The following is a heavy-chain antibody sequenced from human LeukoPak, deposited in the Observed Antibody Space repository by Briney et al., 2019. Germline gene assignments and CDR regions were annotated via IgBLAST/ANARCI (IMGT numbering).Heavy chain of an antibody. CDR1: GWSFSSCW. CDR3: AGEPRQLAY. V-gene: IGHV3-7*03. J-gene: IGHJ4*02. CDR2: INEVGSDT. Sequence: PGGSLRLSCAVSGWSFSSCWMSWVRQVPGKGLEWVSSINEVGSDTRYADSVRGRFTISRDNAKNSLYLQMNSLTVEDTATYYCAGEPRQLAYWGQGTLVTVSS. D-gene: IGHD6-6*01.